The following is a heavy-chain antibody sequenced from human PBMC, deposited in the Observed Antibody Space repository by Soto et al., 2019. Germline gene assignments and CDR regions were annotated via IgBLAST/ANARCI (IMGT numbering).Heavy chain of an antibody. CDR1: GLTFSKAW. CDR2: ISGSGGST. J-gene: IGHJ4*02. CDR3: AKDAGTWDYYGSGSYFFDY. V-gene: IGHV3-23*01. Sequence: GGSLRLSCAASGLTFSKAWIKWVRQAPGKGLEWVSAISGSGGSTYYADSVKGRFTISRDNSKNTLYLQMNSLRAEDTAVYYCAKDAGTWDYYGSGSYFFDYWGQGTLVTVSS. D-gene: IGHD3-10*01.